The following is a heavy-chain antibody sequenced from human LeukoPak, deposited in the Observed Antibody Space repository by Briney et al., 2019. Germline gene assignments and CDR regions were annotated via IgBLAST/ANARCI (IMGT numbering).Heavy chain of an antibody. Sequence: GASVKVSCKVSGYTLTELSMHWVRQAPGKGLEWMGGFDPEDGETIYAQKFQGRVTMTRNTSISTAYMELSSLRPEDTAVYYCARGGLVSPHDAFDIWGQGTMVTVSS. V-gene: IGHV1-24*01. CDR3: ARGGLVSPHDAFDI. J-gene: IGHJ3*02. CDR2: FDPEDGET. D-gene: IGHD6-19*01. CDR1: GYTLTELS.